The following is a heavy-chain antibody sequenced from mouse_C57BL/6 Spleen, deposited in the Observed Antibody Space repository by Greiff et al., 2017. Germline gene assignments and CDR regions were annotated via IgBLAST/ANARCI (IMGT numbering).Heavy chain of an antibody. V-gene: IGHV5-17*01. Sequence: EVKLVESGGGLVKPGGSLKLSCAASGFTFSDYGMHWVRQAPETGLEWVAYISSGSSTIYYADTVKGRFTISRDNAKSTLFRQMTILRSEDTAMYDCARRETGTDWYFDVWGTGTTVTVSS. CDR1: GFTFSDYG. CDR3: ARRETGTDWYFDV. D-gene: IGHD4-1*01. J-gene: IGHJ1*03. CDR2: ISSGSSTI.